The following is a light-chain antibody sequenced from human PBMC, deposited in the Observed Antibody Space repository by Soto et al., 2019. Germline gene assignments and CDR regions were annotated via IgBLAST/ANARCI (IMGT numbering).Light chain of an antibody. J-gene: IGLJ1*01. CDR2: DND. CDR3: GSWDTSLSAGV. CDR1: SSNIGNNY. V-gene: IGLV1-51*01. Sequence: QSVLTPPPSVSAAPGKKVTISCTGRSSNIGNNYVSWYQQLPGTAPKLLIYDNDKRPSGIPDRFSGSKSGTSATLGITGLQTGDEADYYCGSWDTSLSAGVFGTGTKVTVL.